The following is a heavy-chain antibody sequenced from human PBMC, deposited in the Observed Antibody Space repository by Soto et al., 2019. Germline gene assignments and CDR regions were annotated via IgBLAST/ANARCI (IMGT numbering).Heavy chain of an antibody. CDR2: ISSAGDLI. V-gene: IGHV3-48*02. CDR1: GFTVSDYS. Sequence: PGGSLRLSCTASGFTVSDYSVNWVRQAPGKGLEWISYISSAGDLILYADSVKGRFTIARDIAKNSLYLQMDSLRDEDSAVYYCATWAIAVGGEGFWGQGTLVTVSS. D-gene: IGHD2-21*01. CDR3: ATWAIAVGGEGF. J-gene: IGHJ4*02.